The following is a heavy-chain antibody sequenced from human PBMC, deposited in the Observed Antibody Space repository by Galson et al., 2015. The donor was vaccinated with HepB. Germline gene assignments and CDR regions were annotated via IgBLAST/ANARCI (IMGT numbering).Heavy chain of an antibody. CDR1: GGTFSSYT. CDR3: ARPLYGSGSYYKGGNYYYGMDV. D-gene: IGHD3-10*01. CDR2: IIPILGIA. V-gene: IGHV1-69*02. J-gene: IGHJ6*02. Sequence: SCKASGGTFSSYTISWVRQAPGQGLEWMGRIIPILGIANYAQKFQGRVTITADKSTSTAYMELSSLRSEDTAVYYCARPLYGSGSYYKGGNYYYGMDVWGQGTTVTVSS.